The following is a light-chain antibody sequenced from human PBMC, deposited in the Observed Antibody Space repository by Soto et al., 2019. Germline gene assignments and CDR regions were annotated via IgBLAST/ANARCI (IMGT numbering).Light chain of an antibody. CDR1: QGITNR. J-gene: IGKJ5*01. CDR3: QQANTFPRT. Sequence: DIQMTQSPSSVSASVGDRVRISCRASQGITNRLAWYQQKPGKAPKLLTYEASSLQSGVPSRISGSGSGTDFTLTISSLQPEDFATYYCQQANTFPRTFGQGTRLEIK. CDR2: EAS. V-gene: IGKV1D-12*01.